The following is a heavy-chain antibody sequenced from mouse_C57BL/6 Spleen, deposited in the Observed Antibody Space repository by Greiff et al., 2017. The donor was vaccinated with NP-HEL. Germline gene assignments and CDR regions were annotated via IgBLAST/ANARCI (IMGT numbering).Heavy chain of an antibody. CDR1: GYTFTSYW. CDR2: IYPGNSDT. V-gene: IGHV1-5*01. CDR3: TRTGTRGYLDC. J-gene: IGHJ2*01. D-gene: IGHD4-1*01. Sequence: VQLQESGTVLARPGASVKMSCKTSGYTFTSYWMHWVNQRPGQGLEWIGAIYPGNSDTSYNQKFKGKAKLTAVTSASTAYMELSSLTNEDSAVDYGTRTGTRGYLDCWGEGTTLTVSS.